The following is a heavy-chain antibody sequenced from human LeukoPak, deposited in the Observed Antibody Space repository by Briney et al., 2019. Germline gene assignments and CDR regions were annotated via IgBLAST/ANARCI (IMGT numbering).Heavy chain of an antibody. Sequence: SETLSLTCAVSGDSISSGDYSWSWIRQPPGKGLEWIGYIYYSGSTYYNPSLKSRVTISVDTSKNQFSLKLSSVTAADTAVYYCARAATYYYGSGSSLQIDYWGQGTLVTVSS. CDR2: IYYSGST. D-gene: IGHD3-10*01. V-gene: IGHV4-30-4*07. CDR3: ARAATYYYGSGSSLQIDY. J-gene: IGHJ4*02. CDR1: GDSISSGDYS.